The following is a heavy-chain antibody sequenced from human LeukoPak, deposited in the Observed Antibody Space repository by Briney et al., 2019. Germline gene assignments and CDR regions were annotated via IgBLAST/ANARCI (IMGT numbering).Heavy chain of an antibody. CDR3: ARRLRSGSSSWFGS. V-gene: IGHV4-39*01. CDR1: GGSISSSSYY. CDR2: IYYSGST. Sequence: SETLSLTCTVSGGSISSSSYYWGWIRQPPGKGLEWIGSIYYSGSTYYNPSLKSRVTISVDTSKNQFSLKLSSVTAADTAVYYCARRLRSGSSSWFGSWGQGTLVTVSS. J-gene: IGHJ5*01. D-gene: IGHD3-10*01.